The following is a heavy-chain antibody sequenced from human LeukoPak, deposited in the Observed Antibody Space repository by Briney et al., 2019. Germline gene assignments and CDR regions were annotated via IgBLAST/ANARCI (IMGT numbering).Heavy chain of an antibody. Sequence: GRSLRLSCAAPGFTFSSYGMNWVRQAPGKGLEWVSSISSSSSYIYYADSVKGRFTISRDNAKNSLYLQMNSLRAEDTAVYYCARDLSSSWYVYWGQGTLVTVSS. CDR2: ISSSSSYI. CDR1: GFTFSSYG. CDR3: ARDLSSSWYVY. V-gene: IGHV3-21*01. D-gene: IGHD6-13*01. J-gene: IGHJ4*02.